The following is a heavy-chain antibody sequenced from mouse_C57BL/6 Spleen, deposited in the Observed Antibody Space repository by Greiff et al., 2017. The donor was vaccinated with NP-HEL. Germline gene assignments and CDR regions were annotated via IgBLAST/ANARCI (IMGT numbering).Heavy chain of an antibody. CDR3: ARDYYGSSYYFDY. V-gene: IGHV14-3*01. Sequence: VQLRQSVAELVRPGASVKLSCTASGFNIKNTYMHWVKQRPEQGLERIGRIDPANGNTKYAPKFQGKATITADKSSNTAYLQLSSLTSEYTAIYYCARDYYGSSYYFDYWGQGTTLTVSS. CDR1: GFNIKNTY. J-gene: IGHJ2*01. CDR2: IDPANGNT. D-gene: IGHD1-1*01.